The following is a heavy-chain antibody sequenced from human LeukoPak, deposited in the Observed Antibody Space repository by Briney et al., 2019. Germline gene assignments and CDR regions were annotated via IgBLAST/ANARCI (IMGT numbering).Heavy chain of an antibody. CDR2: ISAYNGNT. V-gene: IGHV1-18*01. Sequence: ASVKVSCKASGGTFSSYGISWVRQAPGQGLEWMGWISAYNGNTNYAQKLQGRVTMTTDTSTSTAYMELRSLRSDDTAVYYCARQALNYYDSSGYPDYWGQGTLVTVSS. CDR1: GGTFSSYG. J-gene: IGHJ4*02. D-gene: IGHD3-22*01. CDR3: ARQALNYYDSSGYPDY.